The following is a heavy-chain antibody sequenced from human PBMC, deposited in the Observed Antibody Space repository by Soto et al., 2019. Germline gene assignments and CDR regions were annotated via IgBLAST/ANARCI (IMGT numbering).Heavy chain of an antibody. J-gene: IGHJ4*02. CDR3: ARAVLPATAPFDY. Sequence: QVQLQESGPRLVKPSETLSLTCIVSGGSISNYYWSWIRQPPGKGLEWIGYIYYSGSTNYNTSPQSRVTISVDTSKSQVSLKLSSVTAADTAVYYCARAVLPATAPFDYWGQGTLVTVSS. D-gene: IGHD2-2*01. CDR2: IYYSGST. V-gene: IGHV4-59*01. CDR1: GGSISNYY.